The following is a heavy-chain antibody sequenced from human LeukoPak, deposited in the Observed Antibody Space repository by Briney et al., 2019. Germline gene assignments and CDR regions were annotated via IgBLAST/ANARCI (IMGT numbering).Heavy chain of an antibody. Sequence: PGGSLRLSCTASGFTVSSNYMNWVRQAPGKGLEWVSVIYSGGSTYYADSVKGRFTISRDNSKNALYLQMNSLRAEDTAVYYCARGGGGRTGYYYYYGMDVWGQGTTVTVSS. CDR1: GFTVSSNY. CDR2: IYSGGST. CDR3: ARGGGGRTGYYYYYGMDV. J-gene: IGHJ6*02. D-gene: IGHD4-23*01. V-gene: IGHV3-53*01.